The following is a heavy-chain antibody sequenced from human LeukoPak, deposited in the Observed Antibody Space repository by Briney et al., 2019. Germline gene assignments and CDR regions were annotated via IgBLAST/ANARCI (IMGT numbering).Heavy chain of an antibody. Sequence: SETLSLTCTVSGVSISSYYWSWVRQSPGEGLEWIGYIYYSGSTNYNPSLKSRVTISVDTSKNQFSLKLSSVTAADTAVYYCARVITGTPPIFDYWGQGTLVTVSS. CDR3: ARVITGTPPIFDY. D-gene: IGHD1-20*01. CDR1: GVSISSYY. J-gene: IGHJ4*02. V-gene: IGHV4-59*01. CDR2: IYYSGST.